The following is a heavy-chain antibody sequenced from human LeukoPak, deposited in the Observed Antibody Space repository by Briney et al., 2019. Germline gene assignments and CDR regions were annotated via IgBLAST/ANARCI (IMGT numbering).Heavy chain of an antibody. V-gene: IGHV3-30*18. Sequence: GKSLRLSCAASGFTFRSYGMHWVRQAPGKGLEWVAFISYDGNNEHCADSVKGRFTISRDKSKNTLYLQMNSLRAEDTAVYYCAKDSRHIVVVTAVQSSYFDYWGQGTPVTVSS. CDR3: AKDSRHIVVVTAVQSSYFDY. J-gene: IGHJ4*02. CDR2: ISYDGNNE. CDR1: GFTFRSYG. D-gene: IGHD2-21*02.